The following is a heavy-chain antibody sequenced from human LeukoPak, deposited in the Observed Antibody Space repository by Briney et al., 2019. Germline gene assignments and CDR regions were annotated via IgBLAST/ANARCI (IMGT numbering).Heavy chain of an antibody. D-gene: IGHD3-9*01. CDR2: IRYDGSNK. CDR1: GFTFSSYG. J-gene: IGHJ4*02. Sequence: GALRLSCAASGFTFSSYGMHWVRQAPGKGLEWVAFIRYDGSNKYYADSVKGRFTISRDNSKNTLYLQMNSLRAEDTAVYYCAKERVDWRYFDYWGQGTLVTVSS. V-gene: IGHV3-30*02. CDR3: AKERVDWRYFDY.